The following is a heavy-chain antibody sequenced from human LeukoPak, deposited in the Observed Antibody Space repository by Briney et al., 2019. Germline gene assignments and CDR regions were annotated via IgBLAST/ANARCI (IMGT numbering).Heavy chain of an antibody. CDR1: GFTFSNYW. CDR3: APNIVATLSF. Sequence: GGSLRLSCAASGFTFSNYWMHWVRQDPGKGLVWVSRINSDGSSTSYADSVKGQFTISRDNAKNTLYLQMNSLRVDDTAVYYCAPNIVATLSFWGQGTLVTVS. J-gene: IGHJ4*02. V-gene: IGHV3-74*01. CDR2: INSDGSST. D-gene: IGHD5-12*01.